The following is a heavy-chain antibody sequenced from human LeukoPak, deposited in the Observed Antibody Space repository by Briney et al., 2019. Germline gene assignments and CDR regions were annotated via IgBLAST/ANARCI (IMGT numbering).Heavy chain of an antibody. D-gene: IGHD4-17*01. CDR1: GYTFTSNH. CDR2: INPSDDTT. J-gene: IGHJ1*01. Sequence: ASVKVSCKASGYTFTSNHIHWVRQAPGQGLEWMGIINPSDDTTTYAQKFRGRVTMTRDTSTSTVYMDLSSLRSEDTAVYYCARDGGSYGDCPHWGQGTLVTVSS. V-gene: IGHV1-46*01. CDR3: ARDGGSYGDCPH.